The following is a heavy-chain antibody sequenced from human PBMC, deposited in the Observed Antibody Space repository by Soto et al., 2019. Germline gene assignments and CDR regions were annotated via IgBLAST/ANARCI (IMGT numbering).Heavy chain of an antibody. CDR3: AKDRWQQLPPFDY. V-gene: IGHV3-23*01. D-gene: IGHD6-13*01. Sequence: GGSLRLSCAASGFTFSIYDMSWVRQAPGKGLEWVSTISGGGSSTYYADSVKGRFTISRDNSKSTLYVQMHSLRVEDTAVYYCAKDRWQQLPPFDYWGQGTLVTVSS. CDR1: GFTFSIYD. J-gene: IGHJ4*02. CDR2: ISGGGSST.